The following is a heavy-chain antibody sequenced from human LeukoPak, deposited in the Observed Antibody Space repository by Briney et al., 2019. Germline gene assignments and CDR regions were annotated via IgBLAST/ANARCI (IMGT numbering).Heavy chain of an antibody. Sequence: SETLSLTCTVSNGSISSVGYYWSWIRQNPGKGLEFIGYIYHSGSTYYNPSLKRPITISMDTSEDQFSLRLTAVTAADSAIYYCARTPSRTRVFDYWGQGTLVTVSS. CDR3: ARTPSRTRVFDY. J-gene: IGHJ4*02. CDR1: NGSISSVGYY. D-gene: IGHD3-10*01. V-gene: IGHV4-31*01. CDR2: IYHSGST.